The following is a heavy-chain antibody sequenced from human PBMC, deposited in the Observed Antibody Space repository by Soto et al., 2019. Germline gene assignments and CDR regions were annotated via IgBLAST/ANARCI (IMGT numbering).Heavy chain of an antibody. CDR2: INPDGGGT. CDR3: PFGGNYLSMDV. V-gene: IGHV1-46*01. D-gene: IGHD4-4*01. Sequence: QVQLVQSGAEVKKPGASVKVSCKASGYTFTSYYMHWVRLAPGQGLEWMGIINPDGGGTSYAQQFQGRVIMTRDTSTSTVYMEMSSLRSEDTAVYYCPFGGNYLSMDVWGQGTTVTVSS. J-gene: IGHJ6*02. CDR1: GYTFTSYY.